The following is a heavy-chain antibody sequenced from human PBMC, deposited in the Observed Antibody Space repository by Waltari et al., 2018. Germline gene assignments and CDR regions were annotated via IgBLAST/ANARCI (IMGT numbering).Heavy chain of an antibody. J-gene: IGHJ4*02. V-gene: IGHV1-18*01. Sequence: QVQLVQSGDEVKMPGASVKVSCKASGYTFATFGISWVRQAPGQGLEWMGWINPYNGNTDYAQKLQGRVTMTTDTSTSTAYMELRSLRSDDTAVYYCARDRQQLVLYYWGQGTLVTVSS. D-gene: IGHD6-13*01. CDR3: ARDRQQLVLYY. CDR2: INPYNGNT. CDR1: GYTFATFG.